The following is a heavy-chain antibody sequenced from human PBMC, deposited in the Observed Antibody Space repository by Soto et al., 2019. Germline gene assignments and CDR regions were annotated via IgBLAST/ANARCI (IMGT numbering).Heavy chain of an antibody. CDR2: IIPIFGTA. D-gene: IGHD6-6*01. CDR3: ARGSYSSSSDYNLFDP. CDR1: GGTFSSYA. J-gene: IGHJ5*02. Sequence: QVQLVQSGAEVKKPGSSVKVSCKASGGTFSSYAISWVRQAPGQGLEWMGGIIPIFGTANYAQKFQGRVTITADDSTSTVDMELSSLRSEDTAVYYCARGSYSSSSDYNLFDPWGQGTLVTVSS. V-gene: IGHV1-69*01.